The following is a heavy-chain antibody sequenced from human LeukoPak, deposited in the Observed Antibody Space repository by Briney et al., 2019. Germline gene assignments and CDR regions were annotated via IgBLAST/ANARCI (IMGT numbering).Heavy chain of an antibody. D-gene: IGHD7-27*01. Sequence: GGSLRLSCAASGFTSSNYGMHWVRQAPGKGPEWVAVVWFDGSNKYYADSVKGRFTISRDNSKNTLYLQMNSLRAEDTAVYYCARGTGAYYYGMDVWGQGTTVTVSS. CDR3: ARGTGAYYYGMDV. J-gene: IGHJ6*02. V-gene: IGHV3-33*01. CDR1: GFTSSNYG. CDR2: VWFDGSNK.